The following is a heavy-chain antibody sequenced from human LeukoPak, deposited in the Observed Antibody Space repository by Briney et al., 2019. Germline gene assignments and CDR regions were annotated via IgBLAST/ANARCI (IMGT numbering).Heavy chain of an antibody. D-gene: IGHD4-17*01. V-gene: IGHV3-30-3*01. CDR1: GFTFSSYA. Sequence: GGSLRLPCAASGFTFSSYAMSWVRQAPGKGLQWLALTSDDGSAKYYADSVKGRFTISRDNSQNTLYLRMNSLRADETAIYYCARAPGGFHGDYSPIAYWGQGTLVTVSS. J-gene: IGHJ4*02. CDR2: TSDDGSAK. CDR3: ARAPGGFHGDYSPIAY.